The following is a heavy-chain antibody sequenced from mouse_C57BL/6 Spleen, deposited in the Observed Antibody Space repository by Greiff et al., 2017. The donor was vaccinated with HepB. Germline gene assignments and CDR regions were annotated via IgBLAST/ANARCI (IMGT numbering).Heavy chain of an antibody. Sequence: EVMLVESGGGLVQPGGSMKLSCVASGFTFSNYWMNWVRQSPEKGLEWVAQIRLKSDNYATHYAESVKGRFTISRDDSKSSVYLQMNNLRAEDTGIYYCTGDELGLYYFDYWGQGTTLTVSS. D-gene: IGHD4-1*01. J-gene: IGHJ2*01. CDR2: IRLKSDNYAT. CDR1: GFTFSNYW. CDR3: TGDELGLYYFDY. V-gene: IGHV6-3*01.